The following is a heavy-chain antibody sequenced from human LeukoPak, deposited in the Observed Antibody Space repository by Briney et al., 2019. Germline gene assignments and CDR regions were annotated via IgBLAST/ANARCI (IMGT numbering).Heavy chain of an antibody. D-gene: IGHD2-8*01. J-gene: IGHJ6*02. V-gene: IGHV1-8*01. CDR1: GYTFTSYD. CDR2: MNPNSGNT. CDR3: ARMIGYCTNGVCPHLEYYGMDV. Sequence: GASVKVSCKASGYTFTSYDINWVRQATGQGLEWMGWMNPNSGNTGYAQKFQGRVTMTRNTSISTAYMELSSLRSEDTAVYYCARMIGYCTNGVCPHLEYYGMDVWGQGTTVTVSS.